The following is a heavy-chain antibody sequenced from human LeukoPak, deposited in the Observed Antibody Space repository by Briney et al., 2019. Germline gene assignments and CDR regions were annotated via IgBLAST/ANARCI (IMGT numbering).Heavy chain of an antibody. CDR1: GSSFTSYW. Sequence: GESLQISCKGSGSSFTSYWIGWVRPMPGKGLEWMGIIYPGDSDTRYSPSFQGQVTISADKSISTAYLQWSSLKASDTAMYYCARRVAAAGDYYYYGMDVWGQGTTVTVSS. V-gene: IGHV5-51*01. CDR2: IYPGDSDT. D-gene: IGHD6-13*01. J-gene: IGHJ6*02. CDR3: ARRVAAAGDYYYYGMDV.